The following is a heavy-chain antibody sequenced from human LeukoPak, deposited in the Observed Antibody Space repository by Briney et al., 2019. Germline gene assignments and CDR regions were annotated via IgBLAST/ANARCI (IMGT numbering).Heavy chain of an antibody. CDR1: GGSISSSNHY. CDR2: ISYTGST. D-gene: IGHD6-19*01. Sequence: PSETLSLTCTVSGGSISSSNHYWGWIRQPPGKGLEWIGLISYTGSTSYNPSLKSRITISADQSKNQFSLKVISVTAADTAVYYCAREHSSSGWTYYYYGMDVWGQGTTVTVSS. CDR3: AREHSSSGWTYYYYGMDV. V-gene: IGHV4-39*02. J-gene: IGHJ6*02.